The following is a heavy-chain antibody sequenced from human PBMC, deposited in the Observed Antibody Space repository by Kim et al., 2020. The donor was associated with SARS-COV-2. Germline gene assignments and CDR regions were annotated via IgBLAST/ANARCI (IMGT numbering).Heavy chain of an antibody. CDR1: GFSVSNYW. V-gene: IGHV3-74*01. Sequence: GGSLRLSCAASGFSVSNYWINWVRHASGKGLVWVSRISSDGRYTHYADSVKGRFTLSRDNAENTLFLQMNSLRAEDTAVYYCARGMFSSGFDVWGQGTTVTVSS. D-gene: IGHD3-10*02. CDR3: ARGMFSSGFDV. CDR2: ISSDGRYT. J-gene: IGHJ6*02.